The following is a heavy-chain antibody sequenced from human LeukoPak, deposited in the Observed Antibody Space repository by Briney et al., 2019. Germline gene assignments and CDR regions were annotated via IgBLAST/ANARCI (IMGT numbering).Heavy chain of an antibody. V-gene: IGHV4-59*01. CDR1: GGSFSRYY. J-gene: IGHJ6*02. CDR2: IHYSGST. Sequence: PSETLSLTCTVSGGSFSRYYWSWIRQPPGKGLEWIGNIHYSGSTNYNPSLKSRLTISIDTSKNQFSLRLSSVTSVDTAVHYCARVSGATITTYYGMDVWGQGTTVTVS. D-gene: IGHD5-12*01. CDR3: ARVSGATITTYYGMDV.